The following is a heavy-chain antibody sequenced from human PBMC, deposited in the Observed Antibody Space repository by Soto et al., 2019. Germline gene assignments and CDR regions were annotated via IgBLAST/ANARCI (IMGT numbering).Heavy chain of an antibody. V-gene: IGHV1-69*06. CDR1: GGTFSSYA. CDR2: IIPIFGTA. CDR3: ARDRSITGTTSYYYGMDV. J-gene: IGHJ6*02. Sequence: SVKVSCKASGGTFSSYAISWVRQAPGQGLEWMGGIIPIFGTANYAQKFQGRVTITADKSTSTAYMELSSLRSEDTAVYYCARDRSITGTTSYYYGMDVWGQGTTVTVSS. D-gene: IGHD1-7*01.